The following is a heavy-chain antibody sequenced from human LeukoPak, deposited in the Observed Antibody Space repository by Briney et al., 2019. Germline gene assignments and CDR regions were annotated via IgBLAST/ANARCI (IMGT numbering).Heavy chain of an antibody. D-gene: IGHD6-13*01. J-gene: IGHJ4*02. CDR2: ISYDGSNK. CDR3: AKDRKAPRSSWYGWDY. Sequence: GGSLRLSCAASGFTFSSYAMHWVRQAPGKGLEWVAVISYDGSNKYYADSVKGRFTISRDNSKNTLYLQMNSLRAEDTAVYYCAKDRKAPRSSWYGWDYWGQGTLVTVSS. V-gene: IGHV3-30-3*01. CDR1: GFTFSSYA.